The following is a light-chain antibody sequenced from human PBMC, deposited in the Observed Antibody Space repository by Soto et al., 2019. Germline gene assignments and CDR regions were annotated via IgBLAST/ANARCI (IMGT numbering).Light chain of an antibody. CDR3: QQFDRSLPSWT. V-gene: IGKV3-20*01. J-gene: IGKJ1*01. CDR2: GAS. CDR1: QSVSSNY. Sequence: ETVLTQSPCTLSLSPGERATLSCRASQSVSSNYLAWYQHIPGQAPRLLIYGASTRATGIPDRFSGSGSGTAFTLTISRLEPEDFAVYYCQQFDRSLPSWTFGQGTKVE.